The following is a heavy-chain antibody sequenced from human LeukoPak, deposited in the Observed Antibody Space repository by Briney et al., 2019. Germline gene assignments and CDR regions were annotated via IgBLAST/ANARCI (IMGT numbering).Heavy chain of an antibody. J-gene: IGHJ4*02. CDR2: INTSGSS. Sequence: SETLSLTCTVSGVSISSYYWTWIRQPAGKGLEWIGRINTSGSSNYSPSLRSRVTMSVDTSKNQFSLKLSSVTAADTAVYYCARNFPYSKLDYWGQGTLVTVSS. V-gene: IGHV4-4*07. CDR1: GVSISSYY. D-gene: IGHD6-13*01. CDR3: ARNFPYSKLDY.